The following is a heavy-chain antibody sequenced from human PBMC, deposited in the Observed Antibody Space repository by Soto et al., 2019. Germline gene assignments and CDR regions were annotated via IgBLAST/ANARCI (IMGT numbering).Heavy chain of an antibody. Sequence: EVQLVESGGGLVQPGGSLRLSCAASGFTFSSYWMHWVRQAPGKGLVWVSRINSDGSSTSYADSVKGRFTISRDNAKNTLYRQMNSLRAEDTAVYYCARGPVYYDFWSAEYFQHWGQGTLVTVSS. J-gene: IGHJ1*01. CDR1: GFTFSSYW. D-gene: IGHD3-3*01. CDR2: INSDGSST. CDR3: ARGPVYYDFWSAEYFQH. V-gene: IGHV3-74*01.